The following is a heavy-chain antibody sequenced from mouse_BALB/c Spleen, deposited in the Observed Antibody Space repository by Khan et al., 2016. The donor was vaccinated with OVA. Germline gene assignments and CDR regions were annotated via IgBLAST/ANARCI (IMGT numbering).Heavy chain of an antibody. Sequence: EVQLQESGPGLVKPSQSLSLTCTVTGYSITSDYAWNWIRQFPGNKLEWMGFISYSGNTNYNPSLKSRISITRDTTKNQFFLQLNSVTIEDTATYYCARVYGEDFDYWGQGTTLTVSS. CDR3: ARVYGEDFDY. CDR2: ISYSGNT. D-gene: IGHD1-1*01. CDR1: GYSITSDYA. V-gene: IGHV3-2*02. J-gene: IGHJ2*01.